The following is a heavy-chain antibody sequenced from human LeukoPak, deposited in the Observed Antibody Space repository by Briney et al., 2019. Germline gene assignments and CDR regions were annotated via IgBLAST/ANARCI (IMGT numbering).Heavy chain of an antibody. CDR2: INHSGST. Sequence: GSLRLSCAASGFTFSSYSMNWVRQAPGKGLEWIGEINHSGSTNYNPSLKSRVTISVDTSKNQFSLKLSSVTAADTAVYYCARGARYYDSSGYYYYYYYMDVWGKGTTVTVSS. J-gene: IGHJ6*03. D-gene: IGHD3-22*01. V-gene: IGHV4-34*01. CDR1: GFTFSSYS. CDR3: ARGARYYDSSGYYYYYYYMDV.